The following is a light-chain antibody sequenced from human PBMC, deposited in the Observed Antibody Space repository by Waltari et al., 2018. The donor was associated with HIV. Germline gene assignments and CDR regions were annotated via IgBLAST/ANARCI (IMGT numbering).Light chain of an antibody. CDR3: QQYYSISSVT. Sequence: DIVMTQSPDSLVVSLGERDTINCKSSQSVLYTSNNKNYLAWFQQKPGQPPKLLIYWASTRESGVPDRFTGSGSGTDFTLTISSLQAEDVAVYYCQQYYSISSVTFGQGTKLEIK. V-gene: IGKV4-1*01. CDR1: QSVLYTSNNKNY. J-gene: IGKJ2*01. CDR2: WAS.